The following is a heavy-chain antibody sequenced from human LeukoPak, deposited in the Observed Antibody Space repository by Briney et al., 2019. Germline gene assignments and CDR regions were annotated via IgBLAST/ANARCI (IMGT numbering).Heavy chain of an antibody. D-gene: IGHD5-18*01. CDR3: ARTRGGYSYGYPGCFQH. J-gene: IGHJ1*01. CDR1: GYTFTSYF. Sequence: GASVKVSCKASGYTFTSYFMHWVRQAPGQGLEWMGLINPTGSGTNYAQKFRGRVTMTRDTSITTAYMELSRLTSDDTAVYYCARTRGGYSYGYPGCFQHWGQGTLVTVSS. V-gene: IGHV1-2*02. CDR2: INPTGSGT.